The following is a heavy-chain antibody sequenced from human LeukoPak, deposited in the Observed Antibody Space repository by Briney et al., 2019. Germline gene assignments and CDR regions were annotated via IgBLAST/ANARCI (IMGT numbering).Heavy chain of an antibody. CDR2: ISSSSSYT. D-gene: IGHD4-17*01. V-gene: IGHV3-11*06. J-gene: IGHJ4*02. Sequence: PGGSLRLSCAASGFTFSDYYMSWIRQAPGKGLEWVSYISSSSSYTNYADSVKGRFTISRDNAKNSLYLQMNSLRAEDTAVYYCARDRYPYGDYAPLDYWGQGTLVTVSS. CDR1: GFTFSDYY. CDR3: ARDRYPYGDYAPLDY.